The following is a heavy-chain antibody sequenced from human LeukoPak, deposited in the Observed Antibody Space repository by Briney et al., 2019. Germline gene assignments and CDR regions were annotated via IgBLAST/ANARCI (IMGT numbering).Heavy chain of an antibody. J-gene: IGHJ4*02. D-gene: IGHD1-26*01. CDR3: ARGSVGPDC. V-gene: IGHV3-21*01. Sequence: PGGSLRLSCAASGFTFSSYSMNWVRQAPGKGLEWVSSISSSSSYIYYADSVKGRFTISRDDAKNTVYLQMNSLRAEDTAVYYCARGSVGPDCWGQGTLVTASS. CDR2: ISSSSSYI. CDR1: GFTFSSYS.